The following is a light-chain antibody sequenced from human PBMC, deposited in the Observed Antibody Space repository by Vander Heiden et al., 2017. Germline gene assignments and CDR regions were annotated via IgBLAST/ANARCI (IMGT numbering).Light chain of an antibody. V-gene: IGKV3-15*01. Sequence: EIVMTQSPATLSVSPGERATLSCRASQSVASNLAWYQQKPGQAPRLLIYGASTRATGLPGRFSVSGFGTEFTLTISSVQSDDFAVYYCQHYNTWPLTFGGGTKLELK. CDR3: QHYNTWPLT. J-gene: IGKJ4*01. CDR2: GAS. CDR1: QSVASN.